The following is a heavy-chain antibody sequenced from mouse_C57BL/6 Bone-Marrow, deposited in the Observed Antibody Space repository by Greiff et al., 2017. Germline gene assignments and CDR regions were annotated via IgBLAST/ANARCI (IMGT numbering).Heavy chain of an antibody. Sequence: DVKLVESGPGMVKPSQSLSLTCTVTGYSITSGYDWHWIRHFPGNKLEWMGYISYSGSTNYNPSLKSRISITHDTSKNHFFLKLNSVTTEDTATYYCARGNTTVVGYFDVWGTGTTVTVSS. CDR3: ARGNTTVVGYFDV. CDR1: GYSITSGYD. J-gene: IGHJ1*03. CDR2: ISYSGST. V-gene: IGHV3-1*01. D-gene: IGHD1-1*01.